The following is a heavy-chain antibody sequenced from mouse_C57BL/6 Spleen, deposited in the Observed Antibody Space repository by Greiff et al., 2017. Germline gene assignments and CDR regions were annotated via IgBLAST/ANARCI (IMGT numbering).Heavy chain of an antibody. D-gene: IGHD2-1*01. V-gene: IGHV1-80*01. J-gene: IGHJ2*01. CDR3: ARGGDYGNYFDY. Sequence: QVQLQQSGAELVKPGASVKISCKASGYSFSSYWMNWVKQRPGKGLEWIGQIYPGDGYTNYNGKFKGKATLTADKSSSTAYMQLSSLTSEDSAVYFCARGGDYGNYFDYWCQGTTLTVSS. CDR1: GYSFSSYW. CDR2: IYPGDGYT.